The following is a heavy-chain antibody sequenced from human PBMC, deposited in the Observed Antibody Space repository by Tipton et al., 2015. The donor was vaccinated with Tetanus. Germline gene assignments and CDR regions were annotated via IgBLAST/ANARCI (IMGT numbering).Heavy chain of an antibody. CDR3: ARDADSSFTMIVVVSYGMDV. CDR2: ISYDGSNK. J-gene: IGHJ6*02. CDR1: GFTFSSYA. Sequence: SLRLSCAASGFTFSSYAMHWVRQAPGKGLEWVAVISYDGSNKYYADSVRGRFTISRDNSKNTLYLQMSSLRAEDTAVYYCARDADSSFTMIVVVSYGMDVWGQGTTVTVSS. V-gene: IGHV3-30-3*01. D-gene: IGHD3-22*01.